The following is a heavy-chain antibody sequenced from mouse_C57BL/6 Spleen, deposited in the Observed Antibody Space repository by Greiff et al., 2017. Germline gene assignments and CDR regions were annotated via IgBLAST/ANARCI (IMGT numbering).Heavy chain of an antibody. V-gene: IGHV6-6*01. D-gene: IGHD2-4*01. CDR2: IRNKANNHAT. J-gene: IGHJ4*01. CDR3: TRRGYDYDGYAMDY. CDR1: GFTFSDAW. Sequence: EVKLMESGGGLVQPGGSMKLSCAASGFTFSDAWMDWVRQSPEKGLEWVAEIRNKANNHATYYAESVKGRFTISRDDSKSSVYLQMNSLRAEDTGIYYCTRRGYDYDGYAMDYWGQGTSVTVSS.